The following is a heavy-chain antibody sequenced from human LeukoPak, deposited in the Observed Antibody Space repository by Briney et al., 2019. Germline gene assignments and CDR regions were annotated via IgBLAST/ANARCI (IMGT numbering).Heavy chain of an antibody. J-gene: IGHJ3*02. CDR1: GVSISSYY. V-gene: IGHV4-59*01. CDR3: ATDSSGYRGGGFDI. Sequence: PSETLSLTCTVSGVSISSYYWSWIRQPPGKGLEWVGNIYYSGTTNYNPSLKSRVTISVDTSKNQFSLKLSSVTAADTAVYYCATDSSGYRGGGFDIWGQGTMVTVSS. D-gene: IGHD3-22*01. CDR2: IYYSGTT.